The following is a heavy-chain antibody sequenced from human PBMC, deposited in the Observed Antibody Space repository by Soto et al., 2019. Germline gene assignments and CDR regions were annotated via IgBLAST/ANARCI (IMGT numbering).Heavy chain of an antibody. J-gene: IGHJ4*02. V-gene: IGHV3-9*01. CDR1: GFTFKNTFDDYA. D-gene: IGHD3-10*01. CDR2: ISWNSGSI. CDR3: ASSKYYYGSGPGDY. Sequence: GGSLRLSCAASGFTFKNTFDDYAMHWVRQAPGKGLEWVSGISWNSGSIGYADSVKGRFTISRDNAKNSLYLQMNSLRAEDTALYYCASSKYYYGSGPGDYWGQGTLVTVSS.